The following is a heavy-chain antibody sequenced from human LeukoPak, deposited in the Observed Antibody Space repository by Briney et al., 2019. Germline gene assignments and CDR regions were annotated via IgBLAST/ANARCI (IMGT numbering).Heavy chain of an antibody. D-gene: IGHD6-13*01. J-gene: IGHJ4*02. CDR2: ISGSGGST. V-gene: IGHV3-23*01. CDR3: PKDLILATQQLAN. CDR1: GSTFSSYA. Sequence: GGSLRLSCAASGSTFSSYAMSWVRQAPGKGLEWVSAISGSGGSTYYADSVKGRFTISTDNSKNTLYLQMNSLKAEDTAVYYCPKDLILATQQLANWGQGTLVTVCS.